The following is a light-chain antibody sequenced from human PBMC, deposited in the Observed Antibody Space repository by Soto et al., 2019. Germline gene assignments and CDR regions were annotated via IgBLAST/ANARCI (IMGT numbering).Light chain of an antibody. V-gene: IGKV3-15*01. CDR2: GAS. J-gene: IGKJ2*01. CDR1: QSVSSD. CDR3: HQYNNWPPST. Sequence: EIVMTQSPATLSVSPGERVTLSCRASQSVSSDLAWYQQKPGQAPRLLIYGASTRATGIPARFSGSGSGTDFTLAISSLQSEDFAIYYCHQYNNWPPSTFGSGT.